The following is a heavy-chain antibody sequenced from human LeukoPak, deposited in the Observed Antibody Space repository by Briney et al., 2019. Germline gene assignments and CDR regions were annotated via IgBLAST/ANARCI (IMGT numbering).Heavy chain of an antibody. V-gene: IGHV4-34*01. J-gene: IGHJ4*02. CDR1: GGSFSGYY. CDR2: INHSGST. D-gene: IGHD6-19*01. CDR3: AGQRYSSGWYIAY. Sequence: PSETLSLTCAVSGGSFSGYYWSWIRQPPGKALEWIGEINHSGSTNYNPSLKTRLTISVATSKNQCSLKLTSVTAADTAAYYCAGQRYSSGWYIAYWGQGTLVTVSS.